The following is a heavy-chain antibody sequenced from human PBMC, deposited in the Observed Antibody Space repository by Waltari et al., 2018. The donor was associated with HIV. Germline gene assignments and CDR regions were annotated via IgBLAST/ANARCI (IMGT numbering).Heavy chain of an antibody. V-gene: IGHV3-13*04. J-gene: IGHJ6*02. CDR1: GFTFSSYD. CDR2: IGTAGDT. CDR3: ARQTHSSSWYQHGMDV. Sequence: EVQLVESGGGLVQPGGSLRLSCAASGFTFSSYDMHWVRQATGKGLEWVSAIGTAGDTYYPGSVKGRFTISRENAKNSLYLQMNSLRAGDTAVYYCARQTHSSSWYQHGMDVWGQGTTVTVSS. D-gene: IGHD6-13*01.